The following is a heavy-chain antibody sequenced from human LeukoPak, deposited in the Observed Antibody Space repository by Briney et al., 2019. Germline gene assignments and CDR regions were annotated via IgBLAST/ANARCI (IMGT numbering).Heavy chain of an antibody. CDR3: ARVTKYDNSRNNYYMDV. CDR2: INYRGAV. Sequence: SETLSLTCTVSDGSTTGTRYYWGWFRQTPGKGPEWIGNINYRGAVYYNPSLRSRATISLDTSKKQFPLRLTSGTAADTAVYFCARVTKYDNSRNNYYMDVWGKGTTVTASS. CDR1: DGSTTGTRYY. V-gene: IGHV4-39*06. D-gene: IGHD4-17*01. J-gene: IGHJ6*03.